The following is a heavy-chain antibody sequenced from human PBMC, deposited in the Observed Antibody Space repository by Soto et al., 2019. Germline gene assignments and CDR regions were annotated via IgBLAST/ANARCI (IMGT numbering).Heavy chain of an antibody. CDR2: IKSKTDGGTT. J-gene: IGHJ4*02. CDR1: GFTFSNAW. Sequence: PGGSLRLSCAASGFTFSNAWMNWVRQAPGKGLEWVGRIKSKTDGGTTDYAAPVKGRFTISRDDSKNTLYLQMNSLKTEDTAVYYCTTDPLLSGSSHSGTYKFDYWGQGTLVTVSS. CDR3: TTDPLLSGSSHSGTYKFDY. V-gene: IGHV3-15*07. D-gene: IGHD1-26*01.